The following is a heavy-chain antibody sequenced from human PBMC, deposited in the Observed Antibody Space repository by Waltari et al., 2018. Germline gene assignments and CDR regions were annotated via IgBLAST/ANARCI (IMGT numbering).Heavy chain of an antibody. CDR3: ARLDYGDYVGQGDY. J-gene: IGHJ4*02. Sequence: QLQLQESGPGLVKPSETLSLTCTVSGGSIRSSSYYWGWIRQPPGKGLEWIGSIYYSGSTYYNPSLKSRVTISVDTSKNQFSLKLSSVTAADTAVYYCARLDYGDYVGQGDYWGQGTLVTVSS. V-gene: IGHV4-39*01. D-gene: IGHD4-17*01. CDR2: IYYSGST. CDR1: GGSIRSSSYY.